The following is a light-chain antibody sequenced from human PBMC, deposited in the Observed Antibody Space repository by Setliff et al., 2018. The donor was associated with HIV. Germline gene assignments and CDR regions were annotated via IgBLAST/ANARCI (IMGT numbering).Light chain of an antibody. CDR1: SSNVGAYKY. CDR2: EVN. CDR3: ASFTKSSALEDG. V-gene: IGLV2-14*01. J-gene: IGLJ1*01. Sequence: QSVLTQPASVSGSPGQSIAISCTGTSSNVGAYKYVSWYQQHPGKAPRLLIYEVNNRPSGVPNRFSGSKSGNTASLTISGLQLEDEAEYHCASFTKSSALEDGFGTGTKVTVL.